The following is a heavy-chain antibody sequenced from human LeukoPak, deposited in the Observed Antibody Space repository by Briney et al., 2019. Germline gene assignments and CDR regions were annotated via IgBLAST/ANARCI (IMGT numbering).Heavy chain of an antibody. J-gene: IGHJ4*02. D-gene: IGHD3-22*01. CDR2: INPNSGGT. V-gene: IGHV1-2*06. CDR1: GYTFTGYY. CDR3: ARGTYYYDSSGYFDY. Sequence: ASVKVSCKASGYTFTGYYMHWVRQAPGQGLEWMGRINPNSGGTNYAQKFQGRVTMTRDTSISTAYMELSRLRSDDTAVYSCARGTYYYDSSGYFDYWGQGTLVTVSS.